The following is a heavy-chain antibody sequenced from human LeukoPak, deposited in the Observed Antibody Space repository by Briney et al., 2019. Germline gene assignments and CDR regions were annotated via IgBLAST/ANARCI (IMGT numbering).Heavy chain of an antibody. D-gene: IGHD6-19*01. Sequence: SETLSLTCTVSGGSTSSHFWSWIRQPPGKGLEWIGNIYTGGTTNYSPSLKSGVTISIDTSKNQLSLHLASVTAADTAVYYCTKATKWLAFDDWGRGTLVTLSS. CDR2: IYTGGTT. J-gene: IGHJ4*02. CDR1: GGSTSSHF. V-gene: IGHV4-59*11. CDR3: TKATKWLAFDD.